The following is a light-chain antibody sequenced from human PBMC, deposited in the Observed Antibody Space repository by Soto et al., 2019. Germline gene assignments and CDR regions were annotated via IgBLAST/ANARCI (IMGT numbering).Light chain of an antibody. V-gene: IGLV2-8*01. J-gene: IGLJ1*01. CDR1: SSDVGGYNY. CDR3: CSYAGYSTYV. CDR2: EVS. Sequence: QSALTQPPSASGSPGQSVTISCTGTSSDVGGYNYVSWYQQHPGKAPKLMIYEVSKRPSGVPDRFSGSKSGNTASLTISGLQAEDEGDYYCCSYAGYSTYVFGTGTKVTVL.